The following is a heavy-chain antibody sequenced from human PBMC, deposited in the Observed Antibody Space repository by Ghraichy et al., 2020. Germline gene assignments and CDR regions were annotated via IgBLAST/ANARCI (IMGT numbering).Heavy chain of an antibody. V-gene: IGHV4-39*01. Sequence: TLSLTCTVSGGSISSSSYYWGWIRQPPGKGLEWIGSIYYSGSTYYNPSLKSRVTISVDTSKNQFSLKLSSVTAADTAVYYCARHSSGWYWFDYWGQGTLVTVSS. CDR1: GGSISSSSYY. J-gene: IGHJ4*02. CDR2: IYYSGST. D-gene: IGHD6-19*01. CDR3: ARHSSGWYWFDY.